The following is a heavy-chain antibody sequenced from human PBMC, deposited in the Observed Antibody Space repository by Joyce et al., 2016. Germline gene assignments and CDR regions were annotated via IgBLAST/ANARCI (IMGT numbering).Heavy chain of an antibody. CDR2: IIPLSGKS. CDR1: GGSFNRYT. J-gene: IGHJ4*02. CDR3: ARGGGAPGTAARRDY. D-gene: IGHD1-7*01. Sequence: QVQLVQSGAEVKKPGSSVKVSCKASGGSFNRYTINVVRQAPGQGLEWMGGIIPLSGKSNYARRTITADGLTSTVYMELFSLRSDDTAGYFCARGGGAPGTAARRDYWGQGTLVIVSS. V-gene: IGHV1-69*01.